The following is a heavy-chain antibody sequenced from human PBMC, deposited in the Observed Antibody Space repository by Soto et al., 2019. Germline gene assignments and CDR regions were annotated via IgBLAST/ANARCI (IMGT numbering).Heavy chain of an antibody. CDR3: ARMPFYDYVWGGYRLSGMDV. CDR1: GFTFSTYS. Sequence: GSLRLSCAASGFTFSTYSMNWVRQAPGKGQEWIGYIYYSGSTNYNPSLKSRVTISVDTSKNQFSLKLSSVTAADTAVYYCARMPFYDYVWGGYRLSGMDVWGQGTTVTVSS. J-gene: IGHJ6*02. V-gene: IGHV4-59*01. D-gene: IGHD3-16*02. CDR2: IYYSGST.